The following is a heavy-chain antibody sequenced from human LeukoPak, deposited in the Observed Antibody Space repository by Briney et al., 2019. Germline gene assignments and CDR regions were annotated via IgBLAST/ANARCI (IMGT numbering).Heavy chain of an antibody. CDR1: GVSINSGGYY. CDR3: ARDRHVGSWGYFDY. CDR2: IYYSGNT. Sequence: SQTLSLTCTVSGVSINSGGYYWSWIRQQPGKGLEWIGYIYYSGNTYYNPSLKSRVIISVDTSKNQFSLKLSSVTAADTAVYYCARDRHVGSWGYFDYWGQGTLVTVSS. V-gene: IGHV4-31*03. J-gene: IGHJ4*02. D-gene: IGHD6-13*01.